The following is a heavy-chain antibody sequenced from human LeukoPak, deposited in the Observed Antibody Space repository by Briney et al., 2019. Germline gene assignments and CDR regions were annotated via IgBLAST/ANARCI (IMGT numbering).Heavy chain of an antibody. CDR1: GYTFTGYY. V-gene: IGHV1-2*02. CDR2: INPNSGGT. D-gene: IGHD5-12*01. Sequence: VASVKVSCKASGYTFTGYYMHWVRQAPGQGLEWMGWINPNSGGTNYAQKFQGRVTMTRGTSISTAYMELSRLRSDDTAVYYCAREVATISVERDYWGQGTLVTVSS. CDR3: AREVATISVERDY. J-gene: IGHJ4*02.